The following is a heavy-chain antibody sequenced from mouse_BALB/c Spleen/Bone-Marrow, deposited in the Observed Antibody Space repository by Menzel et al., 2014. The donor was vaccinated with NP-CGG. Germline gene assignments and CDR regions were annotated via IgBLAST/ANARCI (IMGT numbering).Heavy chain of an antibody. D-gene: IGHD2-1*01. CDR3: ARIYYGNYY. CDR1: GYAFTNYL. J-gene: IGHJ2*01. V-gene: IGHV1-54*01. Sequence: QVQLQHSGAELVRPGTSVKVSCKASGYAFTNYLIEWVKQRPGQGLEWIGVINPGSGDTNYNEKFKGKATLTADKSSSTAYMQLSSLTSDDSAVYFCARIYYGNYYWGQGTTLTVSS. CDR2: INPGSGDT.